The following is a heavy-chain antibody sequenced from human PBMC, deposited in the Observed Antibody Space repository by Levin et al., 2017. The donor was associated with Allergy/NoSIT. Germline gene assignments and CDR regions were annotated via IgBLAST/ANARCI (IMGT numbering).Heavy chain of an antibody. CDR2: ISGSGGST. J-gene: IGHJ6*02. CDR3: AKVPNYYDSSGYYYVSGMDV. D-gene: IGHD3-22*01. V-gene: IGHV3-23*01. CDR1: GFTFSSYA. Sequence: TGESLKISCAASGFTFSSYAMSWVRQAPGKGLEWVSAISGSGGSTYYADSVKGRFTISRDNSKNTLYLQMNSLRAEDTAVYYCAKVPNYYDSSGYYYVSGMDVWGQGTTVTVSS.